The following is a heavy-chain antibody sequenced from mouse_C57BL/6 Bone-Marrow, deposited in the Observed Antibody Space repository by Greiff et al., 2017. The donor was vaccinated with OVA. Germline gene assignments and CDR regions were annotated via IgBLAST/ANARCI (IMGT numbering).Heavy chain of an antibody. CDR3: ASNWAFAY. J-gene: IGHJ3*01. CDR2: IYPGDGDT. V-gene: IGHV1-80*01. CDR1: GYAFSSYW. Sequence: VKLQESGAELVKPGASVKISCKASGYAFSSYWMNWVKQRPGKGLEWIGQIYPGDGDTNFNGKFKGKATLTADKSSSTAYMQLSSLTSEDSAVYFCASNWAFAYWGQGTLVTVSA. D-gene: IGHD4-1*02.